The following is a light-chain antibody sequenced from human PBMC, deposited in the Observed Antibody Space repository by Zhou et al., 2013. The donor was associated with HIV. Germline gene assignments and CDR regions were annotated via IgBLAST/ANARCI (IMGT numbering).Light chain of an antibody. CDR1: QDISNY. CDR3: QQYDNLPVT. CDR2: DAS. J-gene: IGKJ4*01. Sequence: DIQMTQSPSSLSASVGDRVTITCQASQDISNYLNWYQQKPGKAPKLLIYDASNLETGVPSRFSGSGSGTDFTFTISSLQPEDIATYYCQQYDNLPVTFGRRD. V-gene: IGKV1-33*01.